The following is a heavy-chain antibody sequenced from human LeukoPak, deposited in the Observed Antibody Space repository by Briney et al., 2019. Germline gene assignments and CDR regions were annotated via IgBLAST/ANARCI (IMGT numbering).Heavy chain of an antibody. CDR3: ATEMATTDFIYDAFDI. CDR1: GGTFSSYA. Sequence: ASVKVSCKASGGTFSSYAISWVRQAPGQGLEWMGGIIPIFGTANYAQKFQGRVTITTDESTSTAYMELSSLRSEDTAVYYCATEMATTDFIYDAFDIWGQGTMVTLSS. V-gene: IGHV1-69*05. CDR2: IIPIFGTA. J-gene: IGHJ3*02. D-gene: IGHD5-24*01.